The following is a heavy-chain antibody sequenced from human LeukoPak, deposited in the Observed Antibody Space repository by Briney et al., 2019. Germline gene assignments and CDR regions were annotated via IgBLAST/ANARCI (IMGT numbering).Heavy chain of an antibody. CDR1: GFSLSTSGMC. J-gene: IGHJ4*02. V-gene: IGHV2-70*11. CDR3: ARIRVDSSGYYPTIDY. Sequence: SGPALVKPTPTLTLTCTFSGFSLSTSGMCVSWIRQPPGKALEWLARIDWDDDKYYSTSLKTRLTISKDTSKNQVVLTMTNMDPVDTATYYCARIRVDSSGYYPTIDYWGQGTPVTVSS. CDR2: IDWDDDK. D-gene: IGHD3-22*01.